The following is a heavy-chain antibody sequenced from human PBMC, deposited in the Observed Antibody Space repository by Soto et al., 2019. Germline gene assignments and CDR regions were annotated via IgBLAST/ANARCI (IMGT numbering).Heavy chain of an antibody. D-gene: IGHD4-4*01. CDR1: GFIFSTYS. CDR2: INKDGSST. V-gene: IGHV3-74*01. Sequence: EVQLVESGGGLVQPGGSLRLSCAASGFIFSTYSMHWVRQAPGKGLVWVSNINKDGSSTTYADSVKGRFTISRDNAKNTLYLQMNSLRAGDTAVYYCARDDYLDYSNYWGQGTLVTVSS. J-gene: IGHJ4*02. CDR3: ARDDYLDYSNY.